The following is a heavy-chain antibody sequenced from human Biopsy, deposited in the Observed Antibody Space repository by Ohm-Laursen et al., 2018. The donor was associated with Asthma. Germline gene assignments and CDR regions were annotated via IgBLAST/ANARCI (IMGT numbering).Heavy chain of an antibody. V-gene: IGHV1-3*01. CDR1: GYTFIHSA. Sequence: GESLRISCKVSGYTFIHSAIHWVRQAPGQRLEWMGWINAGNGNTKYSQKFQGRVSITRDTSASTAYMELRSLRSEDTAAYYCARTYYDFLTGQVKDAFGIWGQGTMVTVSS. J-gene: IGHJ3*02. D-gene: IGHD3-9*01. CDR2: INAGNGNT. CDR3: ARTYYDFLTGQVKDAFGI.